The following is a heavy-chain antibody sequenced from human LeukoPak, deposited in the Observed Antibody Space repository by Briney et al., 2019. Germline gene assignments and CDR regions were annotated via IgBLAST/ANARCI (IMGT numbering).Heavy chain of an antibody. V-gene: IGHV3-11*01. CDR2: ISSSGSTI. J-gene: IGHJ3*01. Sequence: GGSLRLSCAASGFTFSDYYMSWIRQAPGKGLEWVSYISSSGSTIYYADSVAGRFTISRDNSMQTLFVQMNSLRAEDTAVYFCAKDSGRLGVREVFDFCGQGTMVTVSS. CDR1: GFTFSDYY. D-gene: IGHD7-27*01. CDR3: AKDSGRLGVREVFDF.